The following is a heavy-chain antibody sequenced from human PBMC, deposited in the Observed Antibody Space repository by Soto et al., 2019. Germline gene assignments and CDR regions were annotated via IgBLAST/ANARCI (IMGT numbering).Heavy chain of an antibody. CDR1: GFTFSSYA. CDR3: ARAARPGTTGAFWFDP. J-gene: IGHJ5*02. V-gene: IGHV3-30-3*01. Sequence: QVQLVESGGGVVQPGRSLRLSCAASGFTFSSYAMHWVRQAPGKGLEWVAVISYDGSNKYYADSVKGRFTISRDNSKNTLYLQMNSLRAEDTAVYYCARAARPGTTGAFWFDPWGQGTLVTVSS. D-gene: IGHD1-7*01. CDR2: ISYDGSNK.